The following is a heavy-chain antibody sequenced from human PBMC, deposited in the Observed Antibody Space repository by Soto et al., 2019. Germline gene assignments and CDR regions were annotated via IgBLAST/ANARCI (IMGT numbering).Heavy chain of an antibody. CDR1: GGTFSSYA. CDR2: IIPIFGTA. D-gene: IGHD3-10*01. J-gene: IGHJ5*02. V-gene: IGHV1-69*13. Sequence: SVKVSCKASGGTFSSYAISWVRQAPGQGLEWMGGIIPIFGTANYAQKFQGRVTITADESTSTAYMELSSLRSEDTAVYYCARDIRKYGSGAPNSFDPWGQGTLVTVSS. CDR3: ARDIRKYGSGAPNSFDP.